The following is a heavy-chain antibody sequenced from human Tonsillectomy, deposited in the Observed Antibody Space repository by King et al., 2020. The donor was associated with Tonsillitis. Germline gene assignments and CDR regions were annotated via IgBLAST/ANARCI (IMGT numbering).Heavy chain of an antibody. Sequence: QLVQSGSELKKPGASVKVSCKASGYTFINYALNWVRQAPGQGLEWMGWINTNTGNPTYAQGFTGRFVFSLDTSVSTAYLQISSLKAEDTAVYYCARTHSSGWYRISDLWGRGTLVTVSS. J-gene: IGHJ2*01. V-gene: IGHV7-4-1*02. CDR1: GYTFINYA. CDR2: INTNTGNP. CDR3: ARTHSSGWYRISDL. D-gene: IGHD6-19*01.